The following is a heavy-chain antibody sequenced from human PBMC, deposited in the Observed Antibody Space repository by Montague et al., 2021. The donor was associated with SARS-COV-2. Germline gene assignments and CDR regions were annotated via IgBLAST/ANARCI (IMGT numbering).Heavy chain of an antibody. Sequence: SETLSLTCTLSGGSFSGYYWSWIRQSPGKGLEWIGYIYYSGSTNYNPSLKSRIAISLDTSENQFSLRLTSVTAADTAVYYCARCSGSSFYYFGMDVWGQGTTVSVSS. V-gene: IGHV4-59*01. J-gene: IGHJ6*02. D-gene: IGHD3-10*02. CDR3: ARCSGSSFYYFGMDV. CDR2: IYYSGST. CDR1: GGSFSGYY.